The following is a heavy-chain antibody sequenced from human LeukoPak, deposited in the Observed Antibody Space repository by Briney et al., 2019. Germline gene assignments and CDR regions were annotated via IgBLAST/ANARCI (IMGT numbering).Heavy chain of an antibody. V-gene: IGHV3-21*01. D-gene: IGHD6-13*01. Sequence: PGGSLRLSCAASGFTFSSYSMNWVRQAPGKGLEWVSSISSSSSYIYYADSVKGRFTISRDNAKNSLYLQMNSLRAEDTAVYYCARDVRAAADSYYNYYGMDVWGQGTTVTVSS. CDR1: GFTFSSYS. CDR3: ARDVRAAADSYYNYYGMDV. CDR2: ISSSSSYI. J-gene: IGHJ6*02.